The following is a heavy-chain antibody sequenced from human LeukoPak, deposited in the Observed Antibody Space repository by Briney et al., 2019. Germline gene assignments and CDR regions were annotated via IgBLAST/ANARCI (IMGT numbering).Heavy chain of an antibody. V-gene: IGHV3-33*01. CDR2: IWYDGSNK. J-gene: IGHJ4*02. CDR3: ARDKSRYDSSGYYPFDY. CDR1: GFTFSSYG. D-gene: IGHD3-22*01. Sequence: GGSLRLPCAASGFTFSSYGMHWVRQAPGKGLEWVAVIWYDGSNKYYADSVKGRFTISRDNSKNTLYLQMNSLRAEDTAVYYCARDKSRYDSSGYYPFDYWGQGTLVTVSS.